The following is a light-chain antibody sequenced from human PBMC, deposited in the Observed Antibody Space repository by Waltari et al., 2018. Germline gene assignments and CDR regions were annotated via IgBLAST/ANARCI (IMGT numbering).Light chain of an antibody. CDR1: SSEVGAYHF. CDR3: SSYTSSSTLDVV. CDR2: DVS. J-gene: IGLJ2*01. V-gene: IGLV2-14*01. Sequence: QSALTQPASVSGSPGQSITISCSGTSSEVGAYHFVSWYQQHPGKAPKLMIYDVSNRPSGVSNRFSGSKSGNTASLTISGLQAEDEADYYCSSYTSSSTLDVVFGGGTKLTVL.